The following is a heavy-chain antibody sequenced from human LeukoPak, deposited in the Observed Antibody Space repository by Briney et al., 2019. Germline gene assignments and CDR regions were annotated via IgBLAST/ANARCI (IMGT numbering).Heavy chain of an antibody. J-gene: IGHJ4*02. Sequence: ASVKVSCKASGGTLSSYTINWVRQAPGQGLEWMGRIIPILGIANYAQKFQGRVTITADKSTSTAYMDLSSLRSEDTAVYYCAGAGGDYYYFDYWGQGTLVTVSS. D-gene: IGHD3-16*01. CDR2: IIPILGIA. CDR1: GGTLSSYT. V-gene: IGHV1-69*02. CDR3: AGAGGDYYYFDY.